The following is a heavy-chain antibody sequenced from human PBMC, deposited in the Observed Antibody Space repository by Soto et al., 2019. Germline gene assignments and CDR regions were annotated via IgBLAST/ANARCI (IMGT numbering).Heavy chain of an antibody. CDR1: EDKITSNSCC. J-gene: IGHJ4*02. CDR2: IYYSGTT. CDR3: ARRFSVAYFDY. Sequence: TRSVSEDKITSNSCCRVLNKKTPGKGLEWIGSIYYSGTTYYNPSLKSRVTISVDRSKNQFSLKLSFVTAADTSVYYGARRFSVAYFDYLRKRAPVIVTS. V-gene: IGHV4-39*01.